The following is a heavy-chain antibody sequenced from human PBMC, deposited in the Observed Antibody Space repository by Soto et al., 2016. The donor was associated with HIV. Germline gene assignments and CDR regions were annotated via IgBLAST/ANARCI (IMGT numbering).Heavy chain of an antibody. CDR3: ARELGSGYALDY. CDR1: GFTFSSYS. CDR2: MSSSSSYI. Sequence: EVQVVESGGGLVKPGGSLRLSCAASGFTFSSYSMNWVRQAPGKGLEWVSSMSSSSSYIYYADSLKGRFTISRDNAENSLYLQMNSLRAEDTAVHYCARELGSGYALDYVGPGNPGHRLL. J-gene: IGHJ4*02. D-gene: IGHD5-12*01. V-gene: IGHV3-21*01.